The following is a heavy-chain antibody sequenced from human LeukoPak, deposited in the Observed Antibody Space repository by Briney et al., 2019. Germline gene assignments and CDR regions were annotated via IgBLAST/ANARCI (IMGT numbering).Heavy chain of an antibody. CDR1: GFAFTDHY. V-gene: IGHV1-46*01. J-gene: IGHJ4*02. Sequence: GASVKVSFRESGFAFTDHYIHWVRRAPGQGLEWMAMINLSGGSTTYAQRFQGRVTMTRDTSTNTVFMEMNSLRSEDTAVYFCSTYRFDFWGQGALVTVSS. CDR3: STYRFDF. CDR2: INLSGGST.